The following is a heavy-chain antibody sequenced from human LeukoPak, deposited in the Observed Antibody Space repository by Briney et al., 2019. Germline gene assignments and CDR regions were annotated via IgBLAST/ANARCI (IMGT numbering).Heavy chain of an antibody. V-gene: IGHV1-69*13. CDR1: GGTFSSYA. J-gene: IGHJ5*02. D-gene: IGHD2-15*01. CDR2: IIPILGTA. CDR3: ASSIYCSGGSCSQFDP. Sequence: ASVKVSCKASGGTFSSYAISWVRQAPGQGLEWMGGIIPILGTANYAQKFQGRVTITADESTSTAYMELSSLRSEDTAVYYCASSIYCSGGSCSQFDPWGQGTLVTVSS.